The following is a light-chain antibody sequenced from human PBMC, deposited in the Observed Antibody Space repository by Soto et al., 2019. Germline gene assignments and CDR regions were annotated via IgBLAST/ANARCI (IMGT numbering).Light chain of an antibody. CDR3: SSYAGSNNFV. Sequence: QSVLTQPPSASGSPGQSVTISCTGTNSDVGVYHYVSWYQHHPGKAPKLMIYEVSKRPSGVPDRFSGSKSGNTASLTVSGLQAEDEADYYCSSYAGSNNFVFGTGTKLTVL. CDR2: EVS. V-gene: IGLV2-8*01. CDR1: NSDVGVYHY. J-gene: IGLJ1*01.